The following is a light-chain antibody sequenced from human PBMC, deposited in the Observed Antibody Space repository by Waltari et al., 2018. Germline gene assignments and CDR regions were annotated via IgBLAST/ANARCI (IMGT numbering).Light chain of an antibody. CDR3: ATWDDRLSGPGV. J-gene: IGLJ3*02. Sequence: QSVLTQPPSASGTPGQRVTISCSGSSSNIGSNYGHWYQQLPGTAPKLLIYRNNRRPSGVPDRFPVSKAGTSASLAVSGLRSEDEADYYFATWDDRLSGPGVFGGGTKLTVL. V-gene: IGLV1-47*01. CDR2: RNN. CDR1: SSNIGSNY.